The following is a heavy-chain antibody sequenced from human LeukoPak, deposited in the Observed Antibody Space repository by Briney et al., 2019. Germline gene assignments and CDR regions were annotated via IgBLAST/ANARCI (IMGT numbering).Heavy chain of an antibody. CDR2: IYYSGST. D-gene: IGHD4-17*01. CDR3: ARDYGDYYFDY. Sequence: SETLSLTCTVSGGSISSYYWSWIRQPPGKGLEWIGYIYYSGSTNYNPSLKSRVTISVDTSRNQFSLKLSSVAAADTAVYYCARDYGDYYFDYWGQATLVTVSS. J-gene: IGHJ4*02. CDR1: GGSISSYY. V-gene: IGHV4-59*01.